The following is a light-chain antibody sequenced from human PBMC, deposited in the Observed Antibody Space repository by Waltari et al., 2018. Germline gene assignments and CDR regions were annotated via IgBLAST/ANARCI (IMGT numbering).Light chain of an antibody. CDR1: QSVGSK. CDR3: HQYNNWPRT. V-gene: IGKV3-15*01. Sequence: IVMTQSPATLSVSPEGRATLSCRASQSVGSKLAWYQQKPGQGPRLLIYGASTRATGIPARFSGSGSGTEFTLTISSLQSEDFAVYYCHQYNNWPRTFGQGTKVEIK. J-gene: IGKJ1*01. CDR2: GAS.